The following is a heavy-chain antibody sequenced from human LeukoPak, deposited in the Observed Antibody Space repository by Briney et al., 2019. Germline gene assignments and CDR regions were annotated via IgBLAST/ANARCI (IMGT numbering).Heavy chain of an antibody. J-gene: IGHJ4*02. CDR3: ARGPQYYYDSSGYYYFDY. Sequence: PSETLSLTCTVSGGSISSGGYYWSWIRQHPGKGLEWIGYIYYSGSTYYNPSLKSRVTISVDTSKNQLSLKLSSVTAADTAVYYCARGPQYYYDSSGYYYFDYWGQGTLVTVSS. CDR2: IYYSGST. CDR1: GGSISSGGYY. V-gene: IGHV4-31*03. D-gene: IGHD3-22*01.